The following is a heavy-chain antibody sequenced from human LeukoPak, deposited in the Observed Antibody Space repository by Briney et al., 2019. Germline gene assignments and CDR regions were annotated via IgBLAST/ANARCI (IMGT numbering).Heavy chain of an antibody. CDR3: AREVQMATILDAFDI. Sequence: ASVKVSCKASGYTFSSYYMHWVRQAPGQGLERMGIINPSGGSTSYAQKFQGRVTMTRDTSTSTVYMELSSLRSEDTAVYYCAREVQMATILDAFDIWGQGTMVTVSS. CDR1: GYTFSSYY. J-gene: IGHJ3*02. D-gene: IGHD5-24*01. V-gene: IGHV1-46*01. CDR2: INPSGGST.